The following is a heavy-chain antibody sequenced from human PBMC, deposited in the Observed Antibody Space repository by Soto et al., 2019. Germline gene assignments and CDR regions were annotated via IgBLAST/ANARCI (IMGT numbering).Heavy chain of an antibody. V-gene: IGHV3-53*01. Sequence: PGESLKISCAASGFTVSSNYMSWVRQAPGKGLEWVSVIYSGGSTYYADSVKGRFTISRDNSKNTLYLQMNSLRAEDTAVYYCATQRGGAFDIWGQGTMVTVSS. J-gene: IGHJ3*02. D-gene: IGHD3-10*01. CDR1: GFTVSSNY. CDR2: IYSGGST. CDR3: ATQRGGAFDI.